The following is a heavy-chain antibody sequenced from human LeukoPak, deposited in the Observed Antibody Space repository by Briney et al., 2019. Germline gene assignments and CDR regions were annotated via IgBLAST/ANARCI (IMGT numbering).Heavy chain of an antibody. Sequence: SGPTLVNPTQTLTLTCTFSGFSLSTSGVGVGWIHQPPGKALEWLALIYWDDDKRYSPSLKSRLTITKDTSKNQVVLTMTNMDPVDTATYYCAHAITMIVVEPDYFDYWGQGTLVTVSS. V-gene: IGHV2-5*02. J-gene: IGHJ4*02. CDR2: IYWDDDK. D-gene: IGHD3-22*01. CDR1: GFSLSTSGVG. CDR3: AHAITMIVVEPDYFDY.